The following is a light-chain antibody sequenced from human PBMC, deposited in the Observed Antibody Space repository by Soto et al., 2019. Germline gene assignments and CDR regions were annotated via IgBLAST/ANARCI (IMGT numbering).Light chain of an antibody. CDR3: QVWDSSSDLGVV. Sequence: SYELTQPPSVSVAPGKTARITCGGNNIGSKSVHWNQQKPGQAPVLVIYYDSDRPSGIPERFSGSNSGNTATLTISRVEAGDEADYYCQVWDSSSDLGVVFGGGTKLTVL. CDR2: YDS. CDR1: NIGSKS. J-gene: IGLJ2*01. V-gene: IGLV3-21*04.